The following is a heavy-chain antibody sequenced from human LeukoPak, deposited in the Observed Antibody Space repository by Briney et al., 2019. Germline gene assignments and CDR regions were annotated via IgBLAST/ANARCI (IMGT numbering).Heavy chain of an antibody. CDR2: ISGSGGGT. CDR3: AKSDCSGGNCYSLDY. V-gene: IGHV3-23*01. CDR1: GFTFNRYA. D-gene: IGHD2-15*01. Sequence: PGGSLRLSCAASGFTFNRYAMSWVRQAPGKGLEWVSAISGSGGGTYYADSVKGRFTISRDNSKNTLYLQMNSLRAEDTAVYYCAKSDCSGGNCYSLDYWGQGTLVTVSS. J-gene: IGHJ4*02.